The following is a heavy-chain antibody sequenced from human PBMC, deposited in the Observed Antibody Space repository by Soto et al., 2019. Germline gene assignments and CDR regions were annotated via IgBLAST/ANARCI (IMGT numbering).Heavy chain of an antibody. D-gene: IGHD1-26*01. J-gene: IGHJ4*02. V-gene: IGHV3-23*01. Sequence: EVQLLESGGGLVQPGGSLRLSCAASGFTFSSYAMRWVRQAPVKGVEWVSAISGSGGSTYYADSVKGRFTISRDNSKNTLYLQMNSLRAEDTAVYYCARRGSGSYYDSWGQGTLVTVSS. CDR1: GFTFSSYA. CDR3: ARRGSGSYYDS. CDR2: ISGSGGST.